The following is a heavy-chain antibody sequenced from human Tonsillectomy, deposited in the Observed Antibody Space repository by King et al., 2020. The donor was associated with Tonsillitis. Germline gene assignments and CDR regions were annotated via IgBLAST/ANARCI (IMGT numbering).Heavy chain of an antibody. CDR1: GFTFSSYH. CDR2: IWYDGSHE. J-gene: IGHJ3*02. CDR3: AREQWLVPPDAFDI. V-gene: IGHV3-33*01. D-gene: IGHD6-19*01. Sequence: HVQLVESGGGVVQPGRSLRLYCAASGFTFSSYHMHWVRQAPGKGLDWVAVIWYDGSHEYYADSVKGRFAISRDNSKNTLYLQMNSLRADDTAVYYCAREQWLVPPDAFDIWGRGTMVTVSS.